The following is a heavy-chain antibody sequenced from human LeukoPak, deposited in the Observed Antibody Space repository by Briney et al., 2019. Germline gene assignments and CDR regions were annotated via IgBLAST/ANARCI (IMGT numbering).Heavy chain of an antibody. J-gene: IGHJ5*02. Sequence: GGSLRLSCAASGFTFSSHGMHWVRQAPGKGLEWVALIWYDGSKKNYADSVKGRLTIPRDDSKSTLYLQINSLRAEDTAVYYCAKDLSYGSNWFDPWGQGTLVTVSS. V-gene: IGHV3-33*06. CDR2: IWYDGSKK. CDR3: AKDLSYGSNWFDP. CDR1: GFTFSSHG. D-gene: IGHD5-18*01.